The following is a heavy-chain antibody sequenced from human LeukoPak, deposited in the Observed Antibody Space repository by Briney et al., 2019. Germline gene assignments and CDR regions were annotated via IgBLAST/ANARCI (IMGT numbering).Heavy chain of an antibody. CDR2: IIRSGGST. CDR1: GFTFSSYA. CDR3: AKDLPRLAVAGTSPFDY. Sequence: GGSLRLSCAASGFTFSSYAMSWVRQAPGKGLEWFSSIIRSGGSTYYADSVKGRFTISRDNSKNTLYLQMNSLRAEDTAVYYCAKDLPRLAVAGTSPFDYWGQGTLVTVSS. J-gene: IGHJ4*02. V-gene: IGHV3-23*01. D-gene: IGHD6-19*01.